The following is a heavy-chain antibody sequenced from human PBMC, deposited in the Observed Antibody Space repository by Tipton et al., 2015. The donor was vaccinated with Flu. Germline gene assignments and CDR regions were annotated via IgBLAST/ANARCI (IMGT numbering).Heavy chain of an antibody. CDR1: GFTLSSYW. J-gene: IGHJ4*02. Sequence: QLVQSGGGLVQPGGSLRLSCAASGFTLSSYWMSWVRQAPGKGLEWVANLKQAGSEIYYVDSVKGRFTISRDNAKNSLYLQMNSLRVEDTAVYYCVRAIAAAGSRWGQGTLVTVSS. D-gene: IGHD6-13*01. V-gene: IGHV3-7*01. CDR2: LKQAGSEI. CDR3: VRAIAAAGSR.